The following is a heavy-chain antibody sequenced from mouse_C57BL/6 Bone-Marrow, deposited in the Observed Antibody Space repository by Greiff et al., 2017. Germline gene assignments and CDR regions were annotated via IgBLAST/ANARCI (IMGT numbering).Heavy chain of an antibody. CDR2: IYPGSGST. CDR3: ARNDYSSYYFDY. CDR1: GYTFTRYW. J-gene: IGHJ2*01. V-gene: IGHV1-55*01. Sequence: VQLQQPGAELVQPGASVKMSCKASGYTFTRYWITWVKQRPGQGLEWIGDIYPGSGSTNYNEKFKSKATLTVDTSSSTAYMQLSSLTSEDSAVYYCARNDYSSYYFDYWGQGTTLTVSS. D-gene: IGHD2-4*01.